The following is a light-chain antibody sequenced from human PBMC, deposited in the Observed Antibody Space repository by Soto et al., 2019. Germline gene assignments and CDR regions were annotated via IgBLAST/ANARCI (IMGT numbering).Light chain of an antibody. CDR3: SSYTSSSTLV. Sequence: QSALTQPASVSGSPGQSITISCTGTSSDVGAYSYVSWYQQHPGKAPKLMIYDVNDRPSGVSNRFSGSKSGNTASLTISGLQADDEADYYCSSYTSSSTLVFGGGPKLTVL. V-gene: IGLV2-14*01. CDR1: SSDVGAYSY. CDR2: DVN. J-gene: IGLJ2*01.